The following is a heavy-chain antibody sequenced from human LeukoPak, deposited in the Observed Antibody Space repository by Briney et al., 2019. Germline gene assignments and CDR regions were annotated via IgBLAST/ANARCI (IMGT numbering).Heavy chain of an antibody. CDR1: GGTFSSYA. J-gene: IGHJ6*03. V-gene: IGHV1-69*13. CDR2: IIPIFGTA. CDR3: ARRRDGYNWVMPYYYYMDV. Sequence: AVKVSCKASGGTFSSYAISWVRQAPGQGLEWMGGIIPIFGTANYAQKFQGRVTITADESTSTAYMELSSLRSEDTAVYYCARRRDGYNWVMPYYYYMDVWGKGTTVTVSS. D-gene: IGHD5-24*01.